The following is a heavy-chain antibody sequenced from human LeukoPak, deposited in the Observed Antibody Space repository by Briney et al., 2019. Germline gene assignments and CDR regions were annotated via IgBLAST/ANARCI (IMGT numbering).Heavy chain of an antibody. V-gene: IGHV3-66*01. D-gene: IGHD3-10*01. Sequence: PGGSLRLSCAASGFTVSSNYMSWVRQAPGKGLEWVSVIYSGGSTYYADSVKGRFTISRDNSKNTLYLQMNSLRAEDTAVYYRARDPDYYGSGSLTLAAFDIWGQGTMVTVSS. J-gene: IGHJ3*02. CDR2: IYSGGST. CDR3: ARDPDYYGSGSLTLAAFDI. CDR1: GFTVSSNY.